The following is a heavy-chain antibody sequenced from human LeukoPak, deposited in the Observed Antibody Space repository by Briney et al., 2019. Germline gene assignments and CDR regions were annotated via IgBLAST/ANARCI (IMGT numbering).Heavy chain of an antibody. V-gene: IGHV3-23*01. J-gene: IGHJ4*02. CDR1: GFTVSSYA. CDR3: AKDGRWIQLLFDD. CDR2: ISGGGGST. Sequence: GGSLRLSCAASGFTVSSYALSWVRQAPGKGLEWVPGISGGGGSTYYADSVKGRFTISRDNSKNTLYLQVDSLRAEDTAVYYCAKDGRWIQLLFDDWGQGTLVTVSS. D-gene: IGHD5-18*01.